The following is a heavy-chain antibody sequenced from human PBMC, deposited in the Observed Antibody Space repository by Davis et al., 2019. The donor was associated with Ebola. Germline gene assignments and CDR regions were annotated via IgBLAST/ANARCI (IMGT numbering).Heavy chain of an antibody. V-gene: IGHV1-69*13. Sequence: SVKVSCKASGDTFSTNTVIWVRQAPGQGLEWMGELIPLFASPSYSQKFQGRVTIPADESTATAYMELSGLGSEDSGIYYCATAENSFGVVLRHYFESWGQGTLVTVSS. CDR3: ATAENSFGVVLRHYFES. CDR2: LIPLFASP. J-gene: IGHJ4*02. D-gene: IGHD3-3*01. CDR1: GDTFSTNT.